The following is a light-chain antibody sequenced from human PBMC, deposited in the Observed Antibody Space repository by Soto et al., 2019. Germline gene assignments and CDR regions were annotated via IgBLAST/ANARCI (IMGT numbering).Light chain of an antibody. V-gene: IGKV3-15*01. J-gene: IGKJ5*01. Sequence: EIVLTQSPGILSLSPGERATLSCRASQSVIRNLAWYQQKPGQAPRLLIYDASTRATGIPARFSGSGSGTEFTLTISSLQSEDFAVYYCQQYNNWPPITFGQGTRLEIK. CDR2: DAS. CDR3: QQYNNWPPIT. CDR1: QSVIRN.